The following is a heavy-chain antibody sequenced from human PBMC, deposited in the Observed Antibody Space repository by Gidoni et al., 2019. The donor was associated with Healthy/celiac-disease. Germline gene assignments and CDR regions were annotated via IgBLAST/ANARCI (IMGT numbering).Heavy chain of an antibody. CDR3: ARGTDSSSWSWSWFDP. J-gene: IGHJ5*02. D-gene: IGHD6-13*01. CDR1: GYTFTSYY. V-gene: IGHV1-46*01. CDR2: INPSGGST. Sequence: QVQLVQSGAEVKKPGASVKVSCKASGYTFTSYYMHWVRQAPGQGLEWMGIINPSGGSTSYAQKFQGRVNMTRETSTSTVYMELSSLRSEDTAVYYCARGTDSSSWSWSWFDPWGQGTLVTVSS.